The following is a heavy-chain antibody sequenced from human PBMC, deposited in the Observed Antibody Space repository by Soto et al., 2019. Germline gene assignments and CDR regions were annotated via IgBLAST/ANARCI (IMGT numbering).Heavy chain of an antibody. Sequence: EVRLLESGGGLVQPGGSLRLSCAASGFTFSSYGMSWVRQAPGKGLEWVSAVSGSGSSTYYADSVKGRFTIPRDNSKSTLYLQMNSLRAEDTAVYYCAKLGSDGYYYWGVDYWGQGTLVTVSS. J-gene: IGHJ4*02. V-gene: IGHV3-23*01. CDR2: VSGSGSST. D-gene: IGHD3-22*01. CDR3: AKLGSDGYYYWGVDY. CDR1: GFTFSSYG.